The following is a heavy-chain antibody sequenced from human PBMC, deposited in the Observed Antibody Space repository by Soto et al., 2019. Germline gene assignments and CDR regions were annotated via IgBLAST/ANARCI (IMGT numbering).Heavy chain of an antibody. Sequence: QVQLVESGGGVFQPGSSPRLSCVTFGLTFRSYGMHWLRQAPGKGLEWVAGIDFDGGQKYYADSVKGRFTISRDDSKNTLYLQMNSLRAEDTAVYYGAKDLNFWSLDLDKRGQGTLVTVSS. J-gene: IGHJ4*02. CDR3: AKDLNFWSLDLDK. CDR2: IDFDGGQK. V-gene: IGHV3-33*06. CDR1: GLTFRSYG. D-gene: IGHD2-8*02.